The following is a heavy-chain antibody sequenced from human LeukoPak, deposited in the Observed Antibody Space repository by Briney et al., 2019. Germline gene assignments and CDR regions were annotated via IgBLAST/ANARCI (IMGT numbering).Heavy chain of an antibody. CDR2: ISPKSDFI. CDR1: GFSSNYYD. D-gene: IGHD2-2*01. Sequence: GGSLKLSCAGSGFSSNYYDMNWIRQAPGKGLEWVSSISPKSDFIYYSDSVRGRFTISRDNAENSLYLQMNSLRAEDTAVYYCARADCSSSTCYLRRSWFDPWGQGTLVTVSS. V-gene: IGHV3-21*01. J-gene: IGHJ5*02. CDR3: ARADCSSSTCYLRRSWFDP.